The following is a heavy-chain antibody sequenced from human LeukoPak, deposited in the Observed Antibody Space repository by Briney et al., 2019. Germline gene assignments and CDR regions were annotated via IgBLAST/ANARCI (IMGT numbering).Heavy chain of an antibody. CDR1: GGSISSGDYY. Sequence: SETLSLTCTVSGGSISSGDYYWSWIRQPPGKGLEWIGYIYYSGSTYYNPSLKSRVTISVDTSKNQFSLKLSSVTAADTAVYYCARDLNSGYYDSSGPLGWFDPWGQGTLVTVSS. D-gene: IGHD3-22*01. J-gene: IGHJ5*02. CDR2: IYYSGST. CDR3: ARDLNSGYYDSSGPLGWFDP. V-gene: IGHV4-30-4*01.